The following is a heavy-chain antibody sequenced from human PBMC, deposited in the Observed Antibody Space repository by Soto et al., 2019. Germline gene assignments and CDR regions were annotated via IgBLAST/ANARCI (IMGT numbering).Heavy chain of an antibody. Sequence: QVQLQESGPGLVKPSETLSLTCTVSGGSMTSYYWSWIRQPPGKGLEWIGFIYYTGNTKYNASLKSRVTISVDTSKNLFSLKLKSVTAADTAVYYCARRIIALEIFDYWGQGTGVTVSS. CDR2: IYYTGNT. D-gene: IGHD3-10*01. J-gene: IGHJ4*02. CDR1: GGSMTSYY. V-gene: IGHV4-59*08. CDR3: ARRIIALEIFDY.